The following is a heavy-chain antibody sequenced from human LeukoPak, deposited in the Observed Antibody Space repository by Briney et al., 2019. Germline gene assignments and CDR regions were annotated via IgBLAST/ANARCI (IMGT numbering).Heavy chain of an antibody. J-gene: IGHJ4*02. CDR3: ASYYHDSSGYYQYYFDS. CDR1: GESFSGYH. CDR2: INDSGRT. Sequence: PSETLSLTCAVYGESFSGYHWTWIRQPPGKGLEWIGEINDSGRTSCNPSLKSRVTISVDTSKNQFSLKLRSVAAADTAVYYCASYYHDSSGYYQYYFDSWGQGTLVTVSS. D-gene: IGHD3-22*01. V-gene: IGHV4-34*01.